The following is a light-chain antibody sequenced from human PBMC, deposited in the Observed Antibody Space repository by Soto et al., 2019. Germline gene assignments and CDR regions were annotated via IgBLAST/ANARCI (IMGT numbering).Light chain of an antibody. Sequence: DIQMTQSPSSLSASVGDRVTITCRASQGVRNELGWFQQKPGKAPKRLIYAASRLQSGVPSRFSGSGSGTEFTLTISSLQPEDFATYYCLQHKSYPLTFGQGTKVEIK. CDR2: AAS. J-gene: IGKJ1*01. CDR1: QGVRNE. V-gene: IGKV1-17*01. CDR3: LQHKSYPLT.